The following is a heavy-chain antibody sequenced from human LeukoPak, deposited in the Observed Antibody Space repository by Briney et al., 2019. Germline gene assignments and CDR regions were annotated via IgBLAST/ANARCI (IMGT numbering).Heavy chain of an antibody. D-gene: IGHD4-17*01. Sequence: GRSLRLSCAASGFTFDDYAMHWVRQAPGEGLEWVSGISWNSGSIGYADSVKGRFTISRDNAKNSLYLQMNSLRAEDTVLYYCAKDHDLYGDYFDYWGQGTLVTVSS. J-gene: IGHJ4*02. CDR3: AKDHDLYGDYFDY. CDR1: GFTFDDYA. CDR2: ISWNSGSI. V-gene: IGHV3-9*01.